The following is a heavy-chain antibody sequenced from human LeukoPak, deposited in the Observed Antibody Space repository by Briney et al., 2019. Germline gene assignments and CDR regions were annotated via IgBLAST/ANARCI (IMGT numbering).Heavy chain of an antibody. V-gene: IGHV1-46*03. D-gene: IGHD1/OR15-1a*01. Sequence: ASVKVSCKASGLTLFSDLMPCVRQAPGQGLEWMGIINPSGGSTSYAQKFQGRVTMTRDTSTSTVYMELSSLRSEDTAVYYCATGPPVREQQLDYWGQGTLVTVSS. J-gene: IGHJ4*02. CDR1: GLTLFSDL. CDR2: INPSGGST. CDR3: ATGPPVREQQLDY.